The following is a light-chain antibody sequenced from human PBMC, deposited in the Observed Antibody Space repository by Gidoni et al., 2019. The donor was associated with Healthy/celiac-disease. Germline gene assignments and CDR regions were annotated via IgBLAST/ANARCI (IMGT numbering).Light chain of an antibody. CDR3: QQYNSYSCT. CDR1: QSSSSW. J-gene: IGKJ4*01. Sequence: DIQMTQSPSTLSASVGERVTITCRASQSSSSWLAWYQQKPGKAPKLLIYKASSLESGVPSRFSGSGSGTEFTLTLSSLQPDDFATYYCQQYNSYSCTFGGGTKVEIK. V-gene: IGKV1-5*03. CDR2: KAS.